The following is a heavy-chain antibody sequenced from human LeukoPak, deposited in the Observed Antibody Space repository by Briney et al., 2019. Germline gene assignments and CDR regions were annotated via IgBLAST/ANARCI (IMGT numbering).Heavy chain of an antibody. Sequence: AGGPLRLSCAASGFTFSSYDMHWVRRATGKGLEWVSAIGTAGDTYYPGSVKGRFTISRENAKNSLYLQMNSLRAGDTAVYYCARGGQQLGEFDCWGQGTLVTVSS. CDR1: GFTFSSYD. V-gene: IGHV3-13*01. J-gene: IGHJ4*02. D-gene: IGHD6-13*01. CDR2: IGTAGDT. CDR3: ARGGQQLGEFDC.